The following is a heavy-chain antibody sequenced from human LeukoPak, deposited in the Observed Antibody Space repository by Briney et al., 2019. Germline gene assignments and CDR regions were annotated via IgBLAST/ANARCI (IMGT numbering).Heavy chain of an antibody. D-gene: IGHD3-22*01. CDR2: INHSGYT. J-gene: IGHJ4*02. Sequence: SETLSLTCAVYGESSFSSYYWSWIRQTPGGSLEWIEEINHSGYTNYNPSLKSRVTLSIDTSKNQFSLRLNSVTAADTAVYYCSRQVVGNDYWGQGILVTVSS. CDR1: GESSFSSYY. CDR3: SRQVVGNDY. V-gene: IGHV4-34*01.